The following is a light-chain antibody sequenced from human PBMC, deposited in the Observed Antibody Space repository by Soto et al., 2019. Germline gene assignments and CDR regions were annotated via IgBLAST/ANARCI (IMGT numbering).Light chain of an antibody. V-gene: IGKV3-20*01. Sequence: ENVLTQSPGTLSLSPGERATLSCRASQSVTSNYFAWYQQKPGQAPRLLIYRASSRATGIPDRFSGSGSGTDFTLTISGLEPEDFAVFYCQQYGSAPWTFGQGTKVDIK. J-gene: IGKJ1*01. CDR1: QSVTSNY. CDR2: RAS. CDR3: QQYGSAPWT.